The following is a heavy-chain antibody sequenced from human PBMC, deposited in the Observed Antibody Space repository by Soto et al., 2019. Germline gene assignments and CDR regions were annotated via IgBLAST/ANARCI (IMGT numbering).Heavy chain of an antibody. CDR1: GGTFSSYT. CDR3: ARDPGTLENWDFVLDR. J-gene: IGHJ4*02. Sequence: GASVKVSCKASGGTFSSYTISWVRQAPGQELEWMGRIIPILGIANYAQKFQGRVTITADKSTSTAYMELRSLTSDDTAVYYCARDPGTLENWDFVLDRGGEGTRVTFP. V-gene: IGHV1-69*04. D-gene: IGHD3-16*01. CDR2: IIPILGIA.